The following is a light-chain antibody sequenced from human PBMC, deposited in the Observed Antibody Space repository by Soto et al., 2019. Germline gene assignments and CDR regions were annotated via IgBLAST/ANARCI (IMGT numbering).Light chain of an antibody. CDR3: AAWDDSLNGYYV. J-gene: IGLJ1*01. CDR1: SSNIGSNT. Sequence: PGQRVTISCSGSSSNIGSNTVNWYQQLPGTAPKLLIYSNNQRPSGVPDRFSGSKSGTSASLAISGLQSEDEADYYCAAWDDSLNGYYVFGTGTKVTVL. V-gene: IGLV1-44*01. CDR2: SNN.